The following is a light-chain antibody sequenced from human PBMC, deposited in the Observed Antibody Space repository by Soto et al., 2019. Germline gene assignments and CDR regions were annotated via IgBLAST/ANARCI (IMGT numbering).Light chain of an antibody. CDR1: QDIGNF. J-gene: IGKJ5*01. Sequence: DIQMTQSPSSLSASIGDRVTMSCQASQDIGNFLNWYQQKPGKAPYLLIYDASNLDTGVSSRFSGRGSGRQFSITITSLQPDDVATYFCHQYGSLPITFGQGTRLDIK. V-gene: IGKV1-33*01. CDR3: HQYGSLPIT. CDR2: DAS.